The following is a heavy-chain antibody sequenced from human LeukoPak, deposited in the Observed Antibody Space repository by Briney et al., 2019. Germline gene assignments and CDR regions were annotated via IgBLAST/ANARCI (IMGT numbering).Heavy chain of an antibody. CDR3: ARGHGAYRGVFDS. V-gene: IGHV3-21*01. D-gene: IGHD4-17*01. Sequence: GGSLRLSCAACGFLFNSYTMHWVRPAPGKGLEWVSVIRSDSTYISYADSLRGRFTSSRDNIQKSLYLQMTSLRAEDTAVYYCARGHGAYRGVFDSWGQGTLVTVSS. J-gene: IGHJ3*02. CDR2: IRSDSTYI. CDR1: GFLFNSYT.